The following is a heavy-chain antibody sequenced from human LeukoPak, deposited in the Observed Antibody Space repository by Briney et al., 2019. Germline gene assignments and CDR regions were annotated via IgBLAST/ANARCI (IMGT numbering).Heavy chain of an antibody. CDR3: ASTDYYGSGSYHY. J-gene: IGHJ4*02. CDR1: GGSISSGSYY. D-gene: IGHD3-10*01. CDR2: IYTSGST. Sequence: PSQTLSLTCTVSGGSISSGSYYWSWIRQPAGKGLEWIGRIYTSGSTNYNPSLKSRVTISVDTSKNQFSLKLSSVTAADTAVYYCASTDYYGSGSYHYWGQGTLVTVSS. V-gene: IGHV4-61*02.